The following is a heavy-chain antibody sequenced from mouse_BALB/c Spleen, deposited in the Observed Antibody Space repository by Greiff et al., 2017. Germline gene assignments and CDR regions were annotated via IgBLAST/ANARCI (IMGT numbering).Heavy chain of an antibody. Sequence: EVQLVESGTVLARPGASVKMSCKASGYSFTSYWMHWVKQRPGQGLEWIGAIYPGNSDTSYNQKFKGKAKLTAVTSASTAYMELSSLTNEDSAVYYCTRGGIYYGSNGWYFDVWGAGTTVTVSS. CDR2: IYPGNSDT. CDR1: GYSFTSYW. CDR3: TRGGIYYGSNGWYFDV. J-gene: IGHJ1*01. D-gene: IGHD1-1*01. V-gene: IGHV1-5*01.